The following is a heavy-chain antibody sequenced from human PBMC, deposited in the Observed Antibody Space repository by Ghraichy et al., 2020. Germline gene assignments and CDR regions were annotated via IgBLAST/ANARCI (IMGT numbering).Heavy chain of an antibody. Sequence: SETLSLTCTVSGGSISSGSYYWSWIRQPAGKGLEWIGRIYTSGSTNYNPSLKSRVTISVDTSKNQFSLKLSSVTAADTAVYYCASSAYYGDYVALWAGGFDYWGQGTLVTVSS. CDR2: IYTSGST. J-gene: IGHJ4*02. CDR1: GGSISSGSYY. CDR3: ASSAYYGDYVALWAGGFDY. V-gene: IGHV4-61*02. D-gene: IGHD4-17*01.